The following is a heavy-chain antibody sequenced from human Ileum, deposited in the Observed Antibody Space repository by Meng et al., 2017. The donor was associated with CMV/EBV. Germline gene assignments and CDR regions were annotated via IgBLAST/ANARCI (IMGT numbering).Heavy chain of an antibody. Sequence: QVQLVESGGDLVKPGGYLRLACAASGFPFGAYYMTWVRQALGKGLEWVSYITGSGDIIYYADSVKGRFTISRDNAKSSLYLEINSLRAEDTAVYYCARGNYGFDYWGQGTLVTVSS. CDR2: ITGSGDII. CDR1: GFPFGAYY. J-gene: IGHJ4*02. CDR3: ARGNYGFDY. V-gene: IGHV3-11*01. D-gene: IGHD4-17*01.